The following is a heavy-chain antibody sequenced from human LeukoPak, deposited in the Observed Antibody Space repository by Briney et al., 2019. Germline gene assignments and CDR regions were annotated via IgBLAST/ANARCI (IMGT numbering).Heavy chain of an antibody. CDR3: ARDYSSGWYVDYYYYYGMDV. CDR1: GFTFTSYS. CDR2: TSDRGNYT. V-gene: IGHV3-23*01. D-gene: IGHD6-19*01. J-gene: IGHJ6*02. Sequence: PGGSLRLSCAASGFTFTSYSMSWVRQAPGKGLEWVSGTSDRGNYTYYADSVKGRFTISRDNSKNTLYLQMNSLRAEDTAVYYCARDYSSGWYVDYYYYYGMDVWGQGTTVTVSS.